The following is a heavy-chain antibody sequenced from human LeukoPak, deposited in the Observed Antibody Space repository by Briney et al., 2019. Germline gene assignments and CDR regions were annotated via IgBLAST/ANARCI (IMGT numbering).Heavy chain of an antibody. CDR1: GFSFSSYA. V-gene: IGHV3-23*01. Sequence: PGGSLRLSCAASGFSFSSYAMSWVRQAPGKGLEWVATITLTGIRTYFPDSVKGRFTLSRDNSKSMLYLQMNSLRAEDTALYYCAKGKAEAYPYNFDNWGQGILVTVSS. CDR3: AKGKAEAYPYNFDN. CDR2: ITLTGIRT. J-gene: IGHJ4*02. D-gene: IGHD1-1*01.